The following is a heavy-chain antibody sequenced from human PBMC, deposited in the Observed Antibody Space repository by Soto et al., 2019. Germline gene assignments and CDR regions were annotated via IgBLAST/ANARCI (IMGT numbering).Heavy chain of an antibody. J-gene: IGHJ6*02. CDR2: IYSGGST. Sequence: GGSLRLSCAASGFTVSNNYMNWVRQAPGKGLEWVSVIYSGGSTHYADSVKGRFTISRDNSKNTLYLQMNSLRAEDTAVYFCASSIVEYYYYYGMDVWGQGTTVTVSS. CDR1: GFTVSNNY. CDR3: ASSIVEYYYYYGMDV. D-gene: IGHD3-16*02. V-gene: IGHV3-53*01.